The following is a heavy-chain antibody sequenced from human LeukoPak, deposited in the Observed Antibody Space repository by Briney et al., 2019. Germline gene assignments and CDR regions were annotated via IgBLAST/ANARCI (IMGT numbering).Heavy chain of an antibody. CDR1: GGSISSYY. J-gene: IGHJ4*02. Sequence: PSETLSLTCTVSGGSISSYYWSWIRQPPGKGLEWIGYIYYSGSTNYNPSLKSRVTISVDTSKNQFSLKLSSVTAADTAVYYCARVPQVAEGRYFDYWGQGTLVTVSS. V-gene: IGHV4-59*01. D-gene: IGHD6-19*01. CDR2: IYYSGST. CDR3: ARVPQVAEGRYFDY.